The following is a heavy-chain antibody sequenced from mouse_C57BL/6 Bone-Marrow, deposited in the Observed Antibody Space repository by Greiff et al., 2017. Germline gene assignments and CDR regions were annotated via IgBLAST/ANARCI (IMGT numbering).Heavy chain of an antibody. CDR1: GYTFTSYW. J-gene: IGHJ1*03. CDR3: ARPYYSNYCYFDV. Sequence: QVQLQQPGAELVKPGASVKMSCKASGYTFTSYWITWVQQRPGQGLEWIGDLYPGSGSTNYNEKFKSKATMTVDTSSSTACMQLSSMTSEDSAVYYCARPYYSNYCYFDVWGTGTTVTVSS. CDR2: LYPGSGST. D-gene: IGHD2-5*01. V-gene: IGHV1-55*01.